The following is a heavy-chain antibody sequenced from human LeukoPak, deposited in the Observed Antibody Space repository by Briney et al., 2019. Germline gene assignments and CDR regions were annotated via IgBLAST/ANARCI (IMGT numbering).Heavy chain of an antibody. CDR1: GGSFSGYY. Sequence: SSETLSLTCAVYGGSFSGYYWSWIRQPPGKGLEWIGEINHSGSTNYNPSLKSRVTISVDTSKNQFSLRLSSVTAADTAVYYCAKSNGYGLVDIWGQGTMVTVSS. CDR2: INHSGST. J-gene: IGHJ3*02. CDR3: AKSNGYGLVDI. D-gene: IGHD3-10*01. V-gene: IGHV4-34*01.